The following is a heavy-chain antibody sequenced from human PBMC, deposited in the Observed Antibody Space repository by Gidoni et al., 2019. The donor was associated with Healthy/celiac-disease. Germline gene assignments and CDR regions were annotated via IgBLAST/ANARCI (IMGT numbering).Heavy chain of an antibody. CDR1: GDSVSSNSAA. CDR2: TYYRSKWYN. CDR3: ARDRRALPAAAGISWFDP. D-gene: IGHD6-13*01. V-gene: IGHV6-1*01. J-gene: IGHJ5*02. Sequence: QVQLQQSGPGLVKPSQTPSLTCAISGDSVSSNSAAWNWIRQSPSRGLEWLGRTYYRSKWYNDYAVSVKSRITINPDTSKNQFSLQLNSVTPEDTAVYYCARDRRALPAAAGISWFDPWGQGTLVTVSS.